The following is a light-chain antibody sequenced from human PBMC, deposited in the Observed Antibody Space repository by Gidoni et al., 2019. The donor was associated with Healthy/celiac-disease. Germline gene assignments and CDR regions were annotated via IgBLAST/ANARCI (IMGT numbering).Light chain of an antibody. Sequence: QSALTQPASVSGSPGQSITISCTGTSSDVVGYNNVSWYQQHPGKAPNLMIYEVSNRPSGVSNRFSGSKSGNTASLTISGLQAEDEADYYCSSYTSSSTLVFGGGTKLTVL. CDR2: EVS. CDR1: SSDVVGYNN. CDR3: SSYTSSSTLV. J-gene: IGLJ2*01. V-gene: IGLV2-14*01.